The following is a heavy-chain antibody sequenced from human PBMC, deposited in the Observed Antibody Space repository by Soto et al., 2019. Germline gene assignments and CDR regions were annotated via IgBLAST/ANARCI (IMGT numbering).Heavy chain of an antibody. J-gene: IGHJ6*02. CDR2: ISYDGSNK. CDR1: GFTFSSYG. CDR3: ARDPFPGYYDFWSGYYEYYYYYGMDI. D-gene: IGHD3-3*01. Sequence: GGSLRLSCAASGFTFSSYGMHWVRQAPGKGLEWVAVISYDGSNKYYADSVKGRFTISRDNSKNTLYLQMNSLRAEDTAVYYCARDPFPGYYDFWSGYYEYYYYYGMDIWGQGTTVTVSS. V-gene: IGHV3-30*03.